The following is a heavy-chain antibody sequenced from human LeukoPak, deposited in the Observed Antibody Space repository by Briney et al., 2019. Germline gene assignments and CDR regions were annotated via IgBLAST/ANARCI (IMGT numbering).Heavy chain of an antibody. J-gene: IGHJ4*02. CDR1: GFTFSSYA. CDR2: ISYDGSNK. Sequence: GRSQRLSCAGSGFTFSSYAMPWVRQAPGKGLEWVAVISYDGSNKYYADSVKGRFTISRDNSKNTLYLQMNSLRAEDTAVYYCARDGIGFDYWGQGTLVTVSS. D-gene: IGHD1-26*01. CDR3: ARDGIGFDY. V-gene: IGHV3-30-3*01.